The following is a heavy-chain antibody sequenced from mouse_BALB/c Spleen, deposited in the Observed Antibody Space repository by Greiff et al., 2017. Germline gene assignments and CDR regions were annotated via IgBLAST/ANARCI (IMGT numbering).Heavy chain of an antibody. V-gene: IGHV2-9*02. D-gene: IGHD2-10*02. CDR2: IWAGGST. CDR1: GFSLTSYG. Sequence: VKLVESGPGLVAPSQSLSITCTVSGFSLTSYGVHWVRQPPGKGLEWLGVIWAGGSTNYNSALMSRLSISKDNSKSQVFLKMNSLQTDDTAMYYCARGKYGNYDAMDYWGQGTSVTVSS. CDR3: ARGKYGNYDAMDY. J-gene: IGHJ4*01.